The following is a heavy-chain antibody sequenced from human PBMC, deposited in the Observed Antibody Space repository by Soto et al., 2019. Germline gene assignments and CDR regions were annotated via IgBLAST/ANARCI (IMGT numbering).Heavy chain of an antibody. J-gene: IGHJ4*02. CDR1: GYTLTSYA. V-gene: IGHV1-3*01. D-gene: IGHD1-26*01. Sequence: GASVKVSCKASGYTLTSYAMHWVRQATGQRLEWMGWINAGNGNTYYSEKFQGRVTFTRDTSAGTVYMQLSSLTSEDTAVYYCARDDSGFSGSHYIDYFNYWGQGALVTVSS. CDR2: INAGNGNT. CDR3: ARDDSGFSGSHYIDYFNY.